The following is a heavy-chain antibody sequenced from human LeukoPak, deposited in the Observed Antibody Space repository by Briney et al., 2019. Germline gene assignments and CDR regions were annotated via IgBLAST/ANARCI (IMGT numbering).Heavy chain of an antibody. CDR1: GFTFDDYT. CDR3: AMGGYYDSSGYRL. D-gene: IGHD3-22*01. J-gene: IGHJ4*02. Sequence: GGSLRLSCAASGFTFDDYTMHWVRQAPGKGLEWVSLISWDGGSTYYADSVKGRFTISRDNSKNSLYLQMNSLRTEDIALYYCAMGGYYDSSGYRLWGQGTLVTVSS. CDR2: ISWDGGST. V-gene: IGHV3-43*01.